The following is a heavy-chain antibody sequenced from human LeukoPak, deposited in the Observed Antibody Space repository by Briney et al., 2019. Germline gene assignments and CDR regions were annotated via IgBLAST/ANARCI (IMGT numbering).Heavy chain of an antibody. J-gene: IGHJ6*02. CDR3: GKGARFGISPGRYYYYGMDV. CDR1: GFTLRTYD. CDR2: MSGTDGRT. D-gene: IGHD2/OR15-2a*01. Sequence: GGSLRLSCAGSGFTLRTYDMSWVRQAPGKGLEWVSSMSGTDGRTYYADSVRGRFSISRDNSKDTLSLQMNSLRGEDSAVYCCGKGARFGISPGRYYYYGMDVWGQGTTVTVSS. V-gene: IGHV3-23*01.